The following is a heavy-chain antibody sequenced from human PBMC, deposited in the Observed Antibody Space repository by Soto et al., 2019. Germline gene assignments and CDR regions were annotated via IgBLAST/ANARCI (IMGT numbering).Heavy chain of an antibody. D-gene: IGHD3-10*01. CDR3: ASSYGSGYRACDY. CDR1: GDTFTFYS. V-gene: IGHV1-69*02. Sequence: QVQLVQSGAEVKKPGSSVRVSCKASGDTFTFYSINWVRQAPGLGLEWMGRINPILSMSNYAQRFQGRVTMTADKXTSTAYRELSSLRSEDTAMYYCASSYGSGYRACDYWGQGALVTVSS. J-gene: IGHJ4*02. CDR2: INPILSMS.